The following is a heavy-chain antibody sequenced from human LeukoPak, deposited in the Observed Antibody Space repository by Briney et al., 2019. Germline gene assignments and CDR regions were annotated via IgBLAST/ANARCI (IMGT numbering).Heavy chain of an antibody. CDR1: GYTFTDYY. Sequence: ASVKVSCKASGYTFTDYYMHWVRQAPGQTFEWLAWINPKSGDTHYTQKFQGRVTVTTDTSITSVYMELSGLQSDDTAVYYCVRDLTGGSGAWGQGTLVTVSS. V-gene: IGHV1-2*02. CDR3: VRDLTGGSGA. J-gene: IGHJ5*02. D-gene: IGHD6-19*01. CDR2: INPKSGDT.